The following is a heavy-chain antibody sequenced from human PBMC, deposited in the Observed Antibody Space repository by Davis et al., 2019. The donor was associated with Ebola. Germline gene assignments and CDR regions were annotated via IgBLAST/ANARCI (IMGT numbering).Heavy chain of an antibody. D-gene: IGHD1-26*01. CDR3: AKGYSGSYWGADY. Sequence: PGGSLRLSCAASGFTFSTYWMHWVRQAPGKGLVWVSRINSDGSSTSYADSVKGRFTISRDNAKNSLYLQMNSLRAEDTALYYCAKGYSGSYWGADYWGQGTLVTVSS. CDR2: INSDGSST. V-gene: IGHV3-74*01. CDR1: GFTFSTYW. J-gene: IGHJ4*02.